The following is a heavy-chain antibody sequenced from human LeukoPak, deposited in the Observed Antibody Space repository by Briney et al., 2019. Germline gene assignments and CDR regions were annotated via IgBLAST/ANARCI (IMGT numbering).Heavy chain of an antibody. CDR2: ISGSGGST. CDR1: GFTFSSYA. Sequence: GGSLRLSCAASGFTFSSYAMSWVRQAPGKGLEWVSAISGSGGSTYYADSVKGRFTISRDNSKSTLYLQMNSLRAEDTAVYYCAKYYSGSYSYFDYWGQGTLVTVSS. J-gene: IGHJ4*02. V-gene: IGHV3-23*01. CDR3: AKYYSGSYSYFDY. D-gene: IGHD1-26*01.